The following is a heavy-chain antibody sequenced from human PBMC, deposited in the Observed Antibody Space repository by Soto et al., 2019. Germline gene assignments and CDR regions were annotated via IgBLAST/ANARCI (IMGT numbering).Heavy chain of an antibody. D-gene: IGHD5-18*01. CDR3: ARVGKGYSYGNGFDP. V-gene: IGHV3-30*04. J-gene: IGHJ5*02. CDR2: TSHDGNAR. CDR1: GFTFNAYA. Sequence: QVQVVESGGGVVQPGRSLRLSCAASGFTFNAYAMHWVRQAPGKGLEWEALTSHDGNARFHADSVKGRFTISRDNAKNTVSLQMSSLRVDDTAVYYCARVGKGYSYGNGFDPWGQGTLVTVSS.